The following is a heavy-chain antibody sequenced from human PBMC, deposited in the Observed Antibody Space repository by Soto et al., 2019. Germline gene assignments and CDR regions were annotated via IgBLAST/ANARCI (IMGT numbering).Heavy chain of an antibody. CDR2: INHSGST. Sequence: PSETLSLTCAVYGGSFSGYYWSWIRQPPGTGLEWIGEINHSGSTNYNPSLKSRVTISVDTSKNQFSLKLSSVTAADTAVYYCARVAYTEASYYYYGMDVWGQGTTVTVSS. CDR3: ARVAYTEASYYYYGMDV. D-gene: IGHD2-2*02. V-gene: IGHV4-34*01. J-gene: IGHJ6*02. CDR1: GGSFSGYY.